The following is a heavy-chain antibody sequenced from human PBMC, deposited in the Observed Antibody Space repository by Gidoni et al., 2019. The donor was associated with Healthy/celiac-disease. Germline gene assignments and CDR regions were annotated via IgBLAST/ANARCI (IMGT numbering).Heavy chain of an antibody. D-gene: IGHD3-22*01. J-gene: IGHJ3*02. CDR3: AKDLYDSSGYYSDAFDI. CDR1: GFTFSRYG. Sequence: QVQLVESGGGLVPPGRSLRLPCASSGFTFSRYGMHWVRKAPGKGLEWVAVISYDGSNKYYADSVKGRFTISRDNSKNTLYLQMNSLRAEDTAVYYCAKDLYDSSGYYSDAFDIWGQGTMVTVSS. V-gene: IGHV3-30*18. CDR2: ISYDGSNK.